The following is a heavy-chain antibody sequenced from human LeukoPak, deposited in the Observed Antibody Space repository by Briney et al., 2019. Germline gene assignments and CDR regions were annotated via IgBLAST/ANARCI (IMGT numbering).Heavy chain of an antibody. Sequence: ASVKVSCKASGYTFTGYYMHLVRQAPGQGLEWMGWINPNSGGTNYAQKFQGRVTMTRDTSISTAYMELSRLRSDDTAVYYCATESYGGNWYFDLWGRGTLVTVSS. V-gene: IGHV1-2*02. CDR2: INPNSGGT. D-gene: IGHD1-26*01. CDR1: GYTFTGYY. J-gene: IGHJ2*01. CDR3: ATESYGGNWYFDL.